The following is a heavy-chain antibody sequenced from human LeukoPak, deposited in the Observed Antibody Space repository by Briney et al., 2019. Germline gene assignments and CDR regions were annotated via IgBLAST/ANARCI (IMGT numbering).Heavy chain of an antibody. CDR1: GGSISSSSYY. Sequence: PSETLSLTCTVSGGSISSSSYYWGWIRQPPGKGLEWIGSIYYSGSTYYNPSLKSRVTISVDTSKNQFSLKLSSVTAADTAVYYCARTVTTRTYWYFDLWGRGTLVTVSS. V-gene: IGHV4-39*01. CDR3: ARTVTTRTYWYFDL. J-gene: IGHJ2*01. D-gene: IGHD4-11*01. CDR2: IYYSGST.